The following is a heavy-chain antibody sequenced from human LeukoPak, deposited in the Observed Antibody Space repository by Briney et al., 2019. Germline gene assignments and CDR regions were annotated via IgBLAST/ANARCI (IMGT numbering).Heavy chain of an antibody. CDR1: GYTFTSYD. CDR3: ARDGLAAPTAFDI. D-gene: IGHD6-13*01. Sequence: ASVKVSCKTSGYTFTSYDINWVRQATGQGLEWMGWMNPNSGNTGYAQKFQGRVTITRNTSISTAYMELSSLRSEDTAVYYCARDGLAAPTAFDIWGQGTMVTVSS. CDR2: MNPNSGNT. V-gene: IGHV1-8*01. J-gene: IGHJ3*02.